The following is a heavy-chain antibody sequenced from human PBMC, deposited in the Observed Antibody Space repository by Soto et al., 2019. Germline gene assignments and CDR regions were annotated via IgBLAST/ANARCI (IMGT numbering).Heavy chain of an antibody. CDR3: ARERGRDYVWGNYRYFDY. V-gene: IGHV4-34*01. Sequence: SETLSLTCAFYVGSFSDYYWRCIRQSPGKWLEWIGEINHRGSTNYNPSLKSRVTMSVDTSKNQFSLNLTSVTAADTAVYYCARERGRDYVWGNYRYFDYWGQGTRVIVS. J-gene: IGHJ4*02. D-gene: IGHD3-16*02. CDR1: VGSFSDYY. CDR2: INHRGST.